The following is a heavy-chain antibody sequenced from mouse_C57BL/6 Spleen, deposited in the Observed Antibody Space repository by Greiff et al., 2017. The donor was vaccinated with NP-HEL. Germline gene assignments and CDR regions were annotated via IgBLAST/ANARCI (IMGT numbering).Heavy chain of an antibody. V-gene: IGHV1-82*01. J-gene: IGHJ3*01. CDR3: ARRDDTGGFAY. CDR2: IYPGDGDT. CDR1: GYAFSSSW. Sequence: VQLQQSGPELVKPGASVKISCKASGYAFSSSWMNWVKQRPGKGLEWIGRIYPGDGDTNYNGKFKGKATLTADKSSSTAYMQLSSLTSEDSAVYFCARRDDTGGFAYWGQGTLVTVSA.